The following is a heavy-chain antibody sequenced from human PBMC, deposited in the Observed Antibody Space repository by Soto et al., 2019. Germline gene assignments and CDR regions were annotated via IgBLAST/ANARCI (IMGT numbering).Heavy chain of an antibody. CDR3: ARVEAVAGLYNYHGLDV. Sequence: QVQLVQSGAEVKKPGSSVKVSCKVSGGTFSNYAIDWVRLAPGHGLEWMGGIVPIFGTTYYTQKFQGRATISADDSTTTAYLEMISLRSEDTPIYYCARVEAVAGLYNYHGLDVWGQGTAVPVSS. D-gene: IGHD6-19*01. V-gene: IGHV1-69*12. CDR1: GGTFSNYA. J-gene: IGHJ6*02. CDR2: IVPIFGTT.